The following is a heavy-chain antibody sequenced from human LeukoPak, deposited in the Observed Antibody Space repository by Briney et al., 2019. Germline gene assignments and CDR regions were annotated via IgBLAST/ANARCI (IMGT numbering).Heavy chain of an antibody. CDR3: AREHDFWSGYSLDAFDI. V-gene: IGHV3-20*04. CDR2: INWNGGST. Sequence: GGSLRLSCAASGFTFDDYGISWVRQAPGKGLEWVSGINWNGGSTGHADSVKGRFTISRDNAKNSLYLQMNSLRAEDTALYYCAREHDFWSGYSLDAFDIWGQGTMVTVSS. CDR1: GFTFDDYG. D-gene: IGHD3-3*01. J-gene: IGHJ3*02.